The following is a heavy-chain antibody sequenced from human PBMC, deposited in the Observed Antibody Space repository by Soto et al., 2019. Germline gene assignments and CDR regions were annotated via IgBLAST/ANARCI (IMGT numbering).Heavy chain of an antibody. CDR1: GFTFSSYS. J-gene: IGHJ4*02. Sequence: EVQLVESGGGLVKPGGSLRLSGAASGFTFSSYSMNWVRQAPGKGLEWVSSISSSSSYIYYADSVKGRFTISKDNAKHSLYLQMNSLSAEDTAVYYCARDLHDYIWGSYRSNYWGQGTLVTVSS. D-gene: IGHD3-16*02. V-gene: IGHV3-21*01. CDR3: ARDLHDYIWGSYRSNY. CDR2: ISSSSSYI.